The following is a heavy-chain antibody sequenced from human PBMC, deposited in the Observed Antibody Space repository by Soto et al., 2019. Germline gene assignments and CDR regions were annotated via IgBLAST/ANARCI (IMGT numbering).Heavy chain of an antibody. Sequence: QVQLVQSGAEVKKPGSSVKVSCKASGCTFSSYAISWVRQAPGQGLEWMGGIIPIFGTANYAQKFQGRVTITADESTSTAYMELSSLRSEDTAVYYCARGVGQDIVVVPAANNYYYYGMDVWGQGTTVTVSS. CDR1: GCTFSSYA. D-gene: IGHD2-2*01. V-gene: IGHV1-69*01. J-gene: IGHJ6*02. CDR3: ARGVGQDIVVVPAANNYYYYGMDV. CDR2: IIPIFGTA.